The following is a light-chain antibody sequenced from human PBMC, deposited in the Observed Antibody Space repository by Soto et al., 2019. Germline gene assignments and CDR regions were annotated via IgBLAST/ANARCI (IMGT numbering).Light chain of an antibody. CDR1: RSDIGGNNY. CDR3: SSYTSSSTL. V-gene: IGLV2-14*03. J-gene: IGLJ2*01. CDR2: DVT. Sequence: QSVLTQPASVSGSPGQSITISCTGTRSDIGGNNYVSWYQQHPGKAPKLMIYDVTNRPSGVSNRFSGSKSGNTASLTISGLQAEDEADYYCSSYTSSSTLFGGGTKLT.